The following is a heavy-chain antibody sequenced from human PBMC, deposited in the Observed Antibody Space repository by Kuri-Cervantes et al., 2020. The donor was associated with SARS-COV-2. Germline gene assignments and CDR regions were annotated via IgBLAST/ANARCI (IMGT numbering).Heavy chain of an antibody. D-gene: IGHD1-26*01. CDR2: INHSGST. V-gene: IGHV4-34*01. Sequence: SETLSLTCAVYGGSFSGYYWSWIRQLPGKGLEWIGEINHSGSTNYNPSLKSRVTISVDTSKNQFSLKLSSVTAADTAVYYCARGSIVGAPYYYYGMDVWGQGTTVTVSS. CDR3: ARGSIVGAPYYYYGMDV. J-gene: IGHJ6*02. CDR1: GGSFSGYY.